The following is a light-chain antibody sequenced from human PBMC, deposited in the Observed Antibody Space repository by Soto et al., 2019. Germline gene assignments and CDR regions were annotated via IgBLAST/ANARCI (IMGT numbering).Light chain of an antibody. V-gene: IGKV3-20*01. Sequence: IVLTQSPGTLSLSPGESATLSCRASQSIRSSYVAWYQQKPGQAPRLLIYAASARATGLPDRFSGSGSGTDFTLTISRLEPEDFAMYYCHCQDFGNSAVYSFCQGTKLEI. CDR2: AAS. CDR3: HCQDFGNSAVYS. CDR1: QSIRSSY. J-gene: IGKJ2*01.